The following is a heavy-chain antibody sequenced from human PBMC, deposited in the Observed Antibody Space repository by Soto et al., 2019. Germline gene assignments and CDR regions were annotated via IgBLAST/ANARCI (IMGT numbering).Heavy chain of an antibody. CDR3: ARQAITGNLHYYGMDV. CDR1: GYSFTSYW. Sequence: GESLKISCKGSGYSFTSYWIDWVRQMPGKGLEWMGIIYPGDSDTRYSPSFQGQVTISADKSISTAYLQWSSLKASDTAMYYCARQAITGNLHYYGMDVWGQGTTVTVSS. D-gene: IGHD1-20*01. J-gene: IGHJ6*02. CDR2: IYPGDSDT. V-gene: IGHV5-51*01.